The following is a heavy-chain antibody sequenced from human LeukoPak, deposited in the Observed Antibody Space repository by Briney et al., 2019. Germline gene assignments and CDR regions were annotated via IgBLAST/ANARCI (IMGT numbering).Heavy chain of an antibody. V-gene: IGHV4-39*07. CDR1: GXXIXSSSYY. D-gene: IGHD6-13*01. CDR2: IYYSGST. J-gene: IGHJ6*02. Sequence: KPSETLSLTCTVXGXXIXSSSYYWGWIRQPPGQGLEWIGSIYYSGSTYYNPSLKSRVTISVDTSKNQFSLKLSSVTAADTAVYYCARGRRIAAAPNYYYYGMDVWGQGTTVTVSS. CDR3: ARGRRIAAAPNYYYYGMDV.